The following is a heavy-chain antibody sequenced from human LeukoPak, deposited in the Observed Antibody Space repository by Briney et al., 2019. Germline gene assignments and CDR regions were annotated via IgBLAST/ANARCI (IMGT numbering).Heavy chain of an antibody. J-gene: IGHJ4*02. V-gene: IGHV3-23*01. D-gene: IGHD3-3*01. Sequence: GGSLRLSCAASGFTFSSYAMSWVRQAPGKGLEWVSAISGSGGSTYYADSVKGRFTISRDNSKNTLYLQMNSLRAEDTAVHYCAKDLASDFWSGYYSAGGAGVFDYWGQGTLVTVSS. CDR2: ISGSGGST. CDR3: AKDLASDFWSGYYSAGGAGVFDY. CDR1: GFTFSSYA.